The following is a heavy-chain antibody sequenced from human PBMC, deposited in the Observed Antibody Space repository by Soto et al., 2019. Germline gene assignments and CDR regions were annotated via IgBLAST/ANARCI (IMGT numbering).Heavy chain of an antibody. CDR3: ARAYSGRLPRRADYYYAMDV. CDR2: LGAADDP. CDR1: AFTLSAYD. J-gene: IGHJ6*02. V-gene: IGHV3-13*05. D-gene: IGHD2-15*01. Sequence: GGSLRLSCAASAFTLSAYDMHWVRQPNGKGLEWVSALGAADDPYYLGSVKGRFTISRENAKNSLYLQMNNLRAGDTAVYYCARAYSGRLPRRADYYYAMDVWGQGATVTVSS.